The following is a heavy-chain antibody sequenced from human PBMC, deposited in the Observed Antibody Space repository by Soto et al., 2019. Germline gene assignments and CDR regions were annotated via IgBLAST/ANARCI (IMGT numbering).Heavy chain of an antibody. Sequence: QVQLQESGPGLVKPSGTLSLTCAVSGGSISSTKWWTWVRQPPGKGLEWIAEISHSEGSNYNPSLKSRVAMSLDTAKNQFSLRLSSVTAADTAVYYCATQTISYTWDVWGQRTTVTVS. D-gene: IGHD4-4*01. J-gene: IGHJ6*02. CDR2: ISHSEGS. V-gene: IGHV4-4*02. CDR1: GGSISSTKW. CDR3: ATQTISYTWDV.